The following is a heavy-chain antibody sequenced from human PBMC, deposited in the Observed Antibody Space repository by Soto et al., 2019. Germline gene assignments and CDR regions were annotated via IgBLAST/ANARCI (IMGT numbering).Heavy chain of an antibody. D-gene: IGHD6-25*01. Sequence: QVQLVQSGAEVKKPGASVKVSCKASGYTFSNSAMTWVRQAPGQRLEWMGWINTGNGITRYSQKFQGRVTITRDTSASTAYLELTSLRSEDTAVYYCAREEGQRADSWGQGTLVTVSS. V-gene: IGHV1-3*04. CDR1: GYTFSNSA. CDR3: AREEGQRADS. CDR2: INTGNGIT. J-gene: IGHJ4*02.